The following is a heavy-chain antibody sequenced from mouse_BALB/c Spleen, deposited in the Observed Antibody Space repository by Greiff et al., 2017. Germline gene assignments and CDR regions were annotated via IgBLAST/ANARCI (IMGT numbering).Heavy chain of an antibody. CDR3: VREGFDY. CDR1: GFTFNTYA. J-gene: IGHJ2*01. V-gene: IGHV10-1*02. CDR2: IRSKSNNYAT. Sequence: EVHLVESGGGLVQPKGSLKLSCAASGFTFNTYAMNWVRQAPGKGLEWVARIRSKSNNYATYYADSVKDRFTISRDDSQSMLYLQMNNLKTEDTAMYYCVREGFDYWGQGTTLTVSS.